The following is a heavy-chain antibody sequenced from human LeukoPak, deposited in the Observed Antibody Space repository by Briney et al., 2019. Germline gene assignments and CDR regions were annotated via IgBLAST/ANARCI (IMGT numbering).Heavy chain of an antibody. Sequence: SETLSLTCTVSGGSISSYYWSWIRHPPGKGLEWIGYIYYSGSTNYNPSLKSRVTISVDTSKNQFSLKLSSVTAADTAVYYCARGRTAIFDYWGQGTLVTVSS. CDR2: IYYSGST. CDR1: GGSISSYY. CDR3: ARGRTAIFDY. D-gene: IGHD2-8*02. V-gene: IGHV4-59*08. J-gene: IGHJ4*02.